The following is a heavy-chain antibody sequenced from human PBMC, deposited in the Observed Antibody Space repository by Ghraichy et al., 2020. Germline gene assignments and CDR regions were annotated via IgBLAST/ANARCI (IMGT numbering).Heavy chain of an antibody. CDR2: IKEDGSEK. J-gene: IGHJ4*02. CDR1: GFTFSNYW. D-gene: IGHD7-27*01. CDR3: ARDLGIGGGLNS. Sequence: GESLNISCAASGFTFSNYWMTWVRQAPGKGLEWVANIKEDGSEKYYVDSVKGRSTISRDNAKNSLYLQMNSLRAEDTAVYYCARDLGIGGGLNSWGQGTLVTVSS. V-gene: IGHV3-7*01.